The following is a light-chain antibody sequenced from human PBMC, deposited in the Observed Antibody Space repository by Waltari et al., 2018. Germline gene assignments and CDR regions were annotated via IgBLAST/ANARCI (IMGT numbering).Light chain of an antibody. V-gene: IGKV3-20*01. CDR3: QHYVRLPAT. Sequence: EIVLTQSPGILSLSPGERATFSCRASQSVSGALAWYQQKPGQAPRLLIYGASSRAAGIPDRFSGGGSGTDFSLTISRLEPEDFAVYYCQHYVRLPATFGQGTKVEIK. J-gene: IGKJ1*01. CDR2: GAS. CDR1: QSVSGA.